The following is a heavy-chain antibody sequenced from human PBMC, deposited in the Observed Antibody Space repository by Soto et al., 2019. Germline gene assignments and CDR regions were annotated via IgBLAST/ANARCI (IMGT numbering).Heavy chain of an antibody. Sequence: SETLSLTCTVSGGSISSYYWSWIRQPPGKGLEWIGYIYYSGSTNYNPSLKSRVTISVDTSKNQFSLKLSSVTAADTAVYYCARAGIAAALGAYFDYWGQGTLVTVSS. D-gene: IGHD6-25*01. CDR1: GGSISSYY. J-gene: IGHJ4*02. V-gene: IGHV4-59*12. CDR2: IYYSGST. CDR3: ARAGIAAALGAYFDY.